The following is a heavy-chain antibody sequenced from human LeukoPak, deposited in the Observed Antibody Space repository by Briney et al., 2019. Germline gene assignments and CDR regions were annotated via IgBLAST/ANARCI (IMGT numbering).Heavy chain of an antibody. J-gene: IGHJ3*02. CDR1: GFTVSSNY. V-gene: IGHV3-66*01. CDR3: ARDVPWYFDSSGYYDAFDI. Sequence: GGSLRLSCAASGFTVSSNYMSWVRQAPGKGLEWVSVIYSGGSTYYADPVKGRFTISRDNSKNTLYLQMNSLRAEDTAMYYCARDVPWYFDSSGYYDAFDIWGQGTMVTVSS. CDR2: IYSGGST. D-gene: IGHD3-22*01.